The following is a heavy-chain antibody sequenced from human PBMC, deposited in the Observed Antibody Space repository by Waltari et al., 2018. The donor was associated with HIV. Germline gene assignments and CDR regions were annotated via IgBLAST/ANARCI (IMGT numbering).Heavy chain of an antibody. Sequence: EVHLVESGGGLVQPGGSLRLSCAASGFIFDDYGMHWVRQAPGKGLGWVSGISWDSGRIGDADSVRGRFTISRDNAKNFVYLQMNSLRGDDTAFYYCARGPLYDWFDPWGQGTLVTVSS. V-gene: IGHV3-9*01. J-gene: IGHJ5*02. CDR3: ARGPLYDWFDP. CDR2: ISWDSGRI. D-gene: IGHD2-8*01. CDR1: GFIFDDYG.